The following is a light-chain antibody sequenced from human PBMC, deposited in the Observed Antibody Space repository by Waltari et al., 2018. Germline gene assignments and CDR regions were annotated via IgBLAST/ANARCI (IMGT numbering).Light chain of an antibody. CDR3: SSFAGSNNVL. V-gene: IGLV2-8*01. J-gene: IGLJ2*01. CDR2: DVS. Sequence: QSALTQPPSASGSPGQSVTFSCTGTSSDVGAYNYVSWYQQHPGKAPKLMIYDVSKRPSGVPDRFSGSKSGNTASLTVSGLQAEDEADYYCSSFAGSNNVLFGGGTKLTVL. CDR1: SSDVGAYNY.